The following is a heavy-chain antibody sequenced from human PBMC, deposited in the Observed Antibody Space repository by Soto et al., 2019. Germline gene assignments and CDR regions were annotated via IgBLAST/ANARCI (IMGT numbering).Heavy chain of an antibody. CDR1: GGTFSSYA. Sequence: QVQLGQSGAEVTKPGSSVQVSCKASGGTFSSYAIIWVRLAPGHGLERMGLIIPIFGTADYAQKLQARVTITADESTCTGYKELSSLRSEDTAVYYCAGGPWHYYYGMDVWGPGTTVTGS. CDR3: AGGPWHYYYGMDV. J-gene: IGHJ6*02. CDR2: IIPIFGTA. V-gene: IGHV1-69*01.